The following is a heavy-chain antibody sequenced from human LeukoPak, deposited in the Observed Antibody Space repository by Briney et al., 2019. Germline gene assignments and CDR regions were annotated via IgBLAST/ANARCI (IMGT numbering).Heavy chain of an antibody. D-gene: IGHD3-22*01. Sequence: PGRSLRLSCAASGFTFRSYSMHWVRQAPGKGLEWAATISYDGSNVYYADSVKGRFTISGDNSKNTVYLEMSGLRVEDTAVFHCARKRGGIYDSRALDLWGQGTTVIVSS. CDR3: ARKRGGIYDSRALDL. J-gene: IGHJ6*02. CDR1: GFTFRSYS. CDR2: ISYDGSNV. V-gene: IGHV3-30-3*01.